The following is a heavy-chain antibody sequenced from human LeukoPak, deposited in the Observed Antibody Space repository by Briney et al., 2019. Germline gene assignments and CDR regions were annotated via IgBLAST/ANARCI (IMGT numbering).Heavy chain of an antibody. CDR2: IYYSGNT. D-gene: IGHD1-26*01. CDR1: GGSISSSSYY. Sequence: SETLSLTCTVSGGSISSSSYYWGWIRQPPGKGLEWIGSIYYSGNTYYNPSLKSRVTISVDTSKNQFSLKLSSVTAADTAVYYCARPEGPWDDNWGQGTLVTVSS. J-gene: IGHJ4*02. V-gene: IGHV4-39*01. CDR3: ARPEGPWDDN.